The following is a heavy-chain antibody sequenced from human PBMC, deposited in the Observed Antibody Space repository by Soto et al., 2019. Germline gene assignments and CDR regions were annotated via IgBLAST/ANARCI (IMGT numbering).Heavy chain of an antibody. D-gene: IGHD5-12*01. Sequence: SETLSLTCTVSGGSISSYYWSWIRQPPGKGLEWIGYIYYSGSTNYNPSLKSRVTISVDTSKNQFSLKLSSVTAADTAVYYCATSRYSGYDSFFDYWGQGTLVTVSS. J-gene: IGHJ4*02. V-gene: IGHV4-59*01. CDR3: ATSRYSGYDSFFDY. CDR2: IYYSGST. CDR1: GGSISSYY.